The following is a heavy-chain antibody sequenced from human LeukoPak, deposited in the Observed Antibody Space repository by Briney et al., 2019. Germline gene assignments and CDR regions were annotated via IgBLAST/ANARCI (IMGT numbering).Heavy chain of an antibody. CDR3: ARIDYDDAFDI. D-gene: IGHD3-16*01. CDR1: GVSISSYY. V-gene: IGHV4-59*01. Sequence: PSETLSLTCTVSGVSISSYYWSWIRQPPGKGLEWIGYIYYSGSTNYNPSLKSRVTISVDTSKNQFSLKLSSVTAADTAVYYCARIDYDDAFDIWGQGTMVTVSS. J-gene: IGHJ3*02. CDR2: IYYSGST.